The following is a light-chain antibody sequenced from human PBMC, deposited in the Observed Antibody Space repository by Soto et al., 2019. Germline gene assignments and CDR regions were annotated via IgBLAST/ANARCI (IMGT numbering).Light chain of an antibody. CDR1: QSVSSN. CDR2: GAS. V-gene: IGKV3-15*01. J-gene: IGKJ5*01. Sequence: EIVMTEFPAPPSVSPGERATLSCVASQSVSSNLAWHQQKPGQAPRLLIYGASTRATGIPARFSGSGSGTEFTLTISSLQSEDFAVYYCQQYNNWPPITFGQGTRLEIK. CDR3: QQYNNWPPIT.